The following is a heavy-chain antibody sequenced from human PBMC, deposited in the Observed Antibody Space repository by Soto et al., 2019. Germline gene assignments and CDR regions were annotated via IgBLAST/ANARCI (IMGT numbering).Heavy chain of an antibody. J-gene: IGHJ4*02. CDR3: ARAGDIVVVVAATGYYFDY. CDR1: DGSFSCYY. D-gene: IGHD2-15*01. Sequence: SETLSLTRSVYDGSFSCYYWILIRQPPGKGLEWIGEINHSGSTNYNPSLKSRVTISVDTSKNQFSLKLSSVTAADTAVYYCARAGDIVVVVAATGYYFDYWGQGTLVTVSS. CDR2: INHSGST. V-gene: IGHV4-34*01.